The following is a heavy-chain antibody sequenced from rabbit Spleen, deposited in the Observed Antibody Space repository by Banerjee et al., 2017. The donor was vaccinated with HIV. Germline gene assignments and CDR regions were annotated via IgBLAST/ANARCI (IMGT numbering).Heavy chain of an antibody. CDR3: TRDNSGWGADFAL. CDR1: GFSFSDRDV. CDR2: IDVVKSDNS. Sequence: QEQLVESGGGLVQPEGSLTLTCKASGFSFSDRDVMCWVRQAPGKGLEWIACIDVVKSDNSYYTTWAKGRFTISKTSSTTVTLQMTSLTAADTATYFCTRDNSGWGADFALWGPGTLVTVS. J-gene: IGHJ4*01. V-gene: IGHV1S45*01. D-gene: IGHD4-1*01.